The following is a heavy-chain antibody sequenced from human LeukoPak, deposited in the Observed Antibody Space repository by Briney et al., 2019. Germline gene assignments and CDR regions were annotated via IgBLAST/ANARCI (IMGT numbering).Heavy chain of an antibody. D-gene: IGHD5-12*01. Sequence: SETLSLTCAAYGVSFSVYYWSWIRQPPGKGLEWIGEINDSGRTNYNPSLKSRVTISVDTSKNPFSLELSSVTAADTAVYYCARVSGYDWESSYDYWGQGTLVTVSS. CDR1: GVSFSVYY. CDR2: INDSGRT. J-gene: IGHJ4*02. CDR3: ARVSGYDWESSYDY. V-gene: IGHV4-34*01.